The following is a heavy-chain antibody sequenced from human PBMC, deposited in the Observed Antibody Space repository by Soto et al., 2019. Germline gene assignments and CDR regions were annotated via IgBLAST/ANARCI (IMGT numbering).Heavy chain of an antibody. V-gene: IGHV3-48*03. CDR2: ISGDGNTI. J-gene: IGHJ4*02. Sequence: GGSLRLSCAASGFTLRSYEMNWVRQAPGKGLEWVSYISGDGNTIYYADSLKGRFTISRDDAKNSLYLQMNSLRAEDTAVYYCARDVEPVVGATDFDQWGQGTLVTVSS. D-gene: IGHD1-26*01. CDR3: ARDVEPVVGATDFDQ. CDR1: GFTLRSYE.